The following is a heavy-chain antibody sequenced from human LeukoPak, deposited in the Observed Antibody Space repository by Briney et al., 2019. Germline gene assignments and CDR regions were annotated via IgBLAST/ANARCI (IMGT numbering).Heavy chain of an antibody. V-gene: IGHV1-69*06. CDR2: IIPIFGTA. J-gene: IGHJ6*04. Sequence: SVKVSCKASGGTFSSYAISWVRQAPGQGLEWMGGIIPIFGTANYAQKYQGRVTITADKSTSTAYMELSSLRSEDTAVYYCARAANPCSGGSCYYYGMDVWGKGTTVTVSS. CDR3: ARAANPCSGGSCYYYGMDV. D-gene: IGHD2-15*01. CDR1: GGTFSSYA.